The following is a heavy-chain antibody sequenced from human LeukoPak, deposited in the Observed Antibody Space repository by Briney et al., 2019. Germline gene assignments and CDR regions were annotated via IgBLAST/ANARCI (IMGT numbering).Heavy chain of an antibody. J-gene: IGHJ4*02. D-gene: IGHD5-18*01. CDR2: IYYSGST. Sequence: SETLSLTCTVSGGSISSSSYYWGWIRQPPGKGLEWIGSIYYSGSTYYNPSLKSRVTISVDTSKNQFSLNLNSVTAADTAVYYCARGGATPMVFRYWGQGTLVTVSS. V-gene: IGHV4-39*07. CDR3: ARGGATPMVFRY. CDR1: GGSISSSSYY.